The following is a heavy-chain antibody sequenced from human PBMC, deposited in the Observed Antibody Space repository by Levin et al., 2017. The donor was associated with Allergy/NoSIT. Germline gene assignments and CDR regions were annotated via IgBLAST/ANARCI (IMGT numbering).Heavy chain of an antibody. CDR2: IYYSGST. J-gene: IGHJ4*02. Sequence: SETLSLTCTVSGGSISSYYWSWIRQPPGKRLESIGYIYYSGSTNYNPSLKSRVTISVDTSKNQFSLKVSSVTAADTAVDYCARGVDVYDYWGQGTLVTVSS. D-gene: IGHD3-16*01. CDR3: ARGVDVYDY. CDR1: GGSISSYY. V-gene: IGHV4-59*01.